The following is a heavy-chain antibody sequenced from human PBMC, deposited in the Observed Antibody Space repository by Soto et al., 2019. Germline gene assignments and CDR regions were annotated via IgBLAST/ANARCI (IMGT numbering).Heavy chain of an antibody. J-gene: IGHJ4*02. CDR1: GFTFSGYW. Sequence: GGSVRLSCGASGFTFSGYWMSWVRQARWKGLEWVANIKHDGSEKSYGDSVKGRFTISRDNAKNSLYMQMNSLRDEDTAVYYCARDSVQANWGFPDSLYFDYWGQGTLVTVSS. D-gene: IGHD7-27*01. CDR3: ARDSVQANWGFPDSLYFDY. V-gene: IGHV3-7*01. CDR2: IKHDGSEK.